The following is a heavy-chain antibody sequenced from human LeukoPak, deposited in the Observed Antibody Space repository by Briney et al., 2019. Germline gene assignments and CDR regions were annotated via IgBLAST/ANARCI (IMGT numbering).Heavy chain of an antibody. V-gene: IGHV1-3*01. Sequence: ASVKVSCKASGYTFTSYAMHWVRQAPGQRLEWMGWINAGNGNTKDSQKFQGRVTITRDTSASTAYMELSSLRSEDTAVYYCARARKFYCDSSGYDYYYYGMDVWGQGTTVTVSS. D-gene: IGHD3-22*01. CDR2: INAGNGNT. CDR3: ARARKFYCDSSGYDYYYYGMDV. J-gene: IGHJ6*02. CDR1: GYTFTSYA.